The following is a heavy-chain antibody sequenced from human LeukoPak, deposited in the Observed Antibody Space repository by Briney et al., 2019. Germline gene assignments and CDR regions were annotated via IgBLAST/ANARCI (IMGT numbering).Heavy chain of an antibody. Sequence: PGGSLRLSCAASGFTLSDYYMSWIRQAPGKGLEWVSYISSSGGTIYYADSVKGRFTISRDNAKNSLYLQMNSLRAEDTAVYYCARTRDYGDLIDYWGQGTLVTVSS. CDR2: ISSSGGTI. J-gene: IGHJ4*02. V-gene: IGHV3-11*01. CDR3: ARTRDYGDLIDY. CDR1: GFTLSDYY. D-gene: IGHD4-17*01.